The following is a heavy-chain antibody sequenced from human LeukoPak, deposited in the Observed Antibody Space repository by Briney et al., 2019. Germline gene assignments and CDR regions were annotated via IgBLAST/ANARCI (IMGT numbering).Heavy chain of an antibody. D-gene: IGHD2-21*01. J-gene: IGHJ4*02. CDR2: INGDGSST. V-gene: IGHV3-74*01. CDR3: AKDFLIDPL. Sequence: GSLRLSFAASGFTLSSNWMHWVRPAPGKGLVWVSRINGDGSSTSYADSVKGRFTISRDNAENTLYLQMNSLRAEDTAVYYCAKDFLIDPLWGQGTLVTVSS. CDR1: GFTLSSNW.